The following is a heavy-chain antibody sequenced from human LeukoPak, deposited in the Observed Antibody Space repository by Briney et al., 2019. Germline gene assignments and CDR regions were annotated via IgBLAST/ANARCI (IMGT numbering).Heavy chain of an antibody. V-gene: IGHV3-33*03. CDR1: GFTFSHFG. CDR3: AKEGSPFRGYLDV. CDR2: IHNDGTFG. J-gene: IGHJ6*03. D-gene: IGHD1-26*01. Sequence: PGKSLTLSCTSSGFTFSHFGRQGGRQAPGKGVGWGAVIHNDGTFGQYADSVKGRFTISKNNSHNILYLEMTSLRDADTAVYYWAKEGSPFRGYLDVWGKGTTVTVS.